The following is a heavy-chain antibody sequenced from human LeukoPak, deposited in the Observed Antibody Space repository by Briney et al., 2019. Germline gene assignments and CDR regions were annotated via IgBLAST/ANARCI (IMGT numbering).Heavy chain of an antibody. V-gene: IGHV4-59*11. Sequence: SETLSLTCTVSGGSISRHYWSWIRQPPGKGLEWIGYIYYNGSTNYNPSLKSRVTISVDTSKNQFSLKLSSVTAADTAVYYCARSYYDILTGYYRHWFDPWGQGTLVTVSS. CDR1: GGSISRHY. D-gene: IGHD3-9*01. J-gene: IGHJ5*02. CDR3: ARSYYDILTGYYRHWFDP. CDR2: IYYNGST.